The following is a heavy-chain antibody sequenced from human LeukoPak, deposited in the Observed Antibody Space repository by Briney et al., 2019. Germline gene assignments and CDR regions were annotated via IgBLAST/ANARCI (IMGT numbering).Heavy chain of an antibody. D-gene: IGHD2-2*02. Sequence: SVKVSCKASGGTFSSYAISWVRQAPGQGIEWLGGIIPIFGTANYAQKFQGRVTITADESTSTAYMELSSLRSEDTAAYYCARDHADCSSTSCYTSLDYWGQGTLVTVSS. CDR2: IIPIFGTA. V-gene: IGHV1-69*13. CDR1: GGTFSSYA. J-gene: IGHJ4*02. CDR3: ARDHADCSSTSCYTSLDY.